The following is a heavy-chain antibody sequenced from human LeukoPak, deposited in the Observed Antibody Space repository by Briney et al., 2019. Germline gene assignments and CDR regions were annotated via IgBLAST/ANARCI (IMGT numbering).Heavy chain of an antibody. CDR2: ISWNSGSI. Sequence: PGGSLRLSCAPSAFTFDDYAMHWVRHAPGNGLEWVSGISWNSGSIGYADSVKGRFTISRDNAKNSLYLQMNSLRAEDMALYYCAKSRQSLVVTSSDAFDIWGQGRMVSVSS. CDR1: AFTFDDYA. V-gene: IGHV3-9*03. CDR3: AKSRQSLVVTSSDAFDI. J-gene: IGHJ3*02. D-gene: IGHD3-22*01.